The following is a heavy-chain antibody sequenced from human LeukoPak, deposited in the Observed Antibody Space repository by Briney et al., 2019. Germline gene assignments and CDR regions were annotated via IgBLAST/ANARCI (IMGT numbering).Heavy chain of an antibody. Sequence: PGGSLRLSCAASGFTFSDSYMTWVRQAPGKGVEWVAYISGSGHDINYSESAKGRFTISRDNAKNSLYLQMNSLRAEDTAVYYCARDMLAFYYDSSGYSLWGQGTLVTVSS. D-gene: IGHD3-22*01. V-gene: IGHV3-11*04. CDR1: GFTFSDSY. CDR3: ARDMLAFYYDSSGYSL. J-gene: IGHJ4*02. CDR2: ISGSGHDI.